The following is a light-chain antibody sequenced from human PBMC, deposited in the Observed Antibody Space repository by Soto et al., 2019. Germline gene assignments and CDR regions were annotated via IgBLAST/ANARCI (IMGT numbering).Light chain of an antibody. V-gene: IGKV1-5*01. CDR1: QSISSW. J-gene: IGKJ1*01. CDR2: DSY. CDR3: KQYNSYSTK. Sequence: DIHMTHSPSTLSASVVDIVTITGQASQSISSWLAWYQQKPGKAPKLLIYDSYSLESGVQSRFSGSGSGKEFTITISSMQNDDFENYYCKQYNSYSTKFGHGNKVDIK.